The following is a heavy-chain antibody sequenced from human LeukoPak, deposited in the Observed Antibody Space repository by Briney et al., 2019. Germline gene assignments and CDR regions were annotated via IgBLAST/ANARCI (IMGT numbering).Heavy chain of an antibody. Sequence: GAAVKVSRKGSGYTFSLYSIGLVRQAPGQGLGGVGEISSCNGNTKFAQELQGRVTMTTDTAKSTPYLELRRLRSDDTAVYYIERAGYSYGYLGYFYYWGPGTLVTVSS. CDR2: ISSCNGNT. J-gene: IGHJ4*02. V-gene: IGHV1-18*01. CDR3: ERAGYSYGYLGYFYY. D-gene: IGHD5-18*01. CDR1: GYTFSLYS.